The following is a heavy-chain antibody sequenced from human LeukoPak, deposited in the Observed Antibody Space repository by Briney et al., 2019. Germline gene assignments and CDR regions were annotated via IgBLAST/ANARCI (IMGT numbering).Heavy chain of an antibody. CDR2: IYSGGST. Sequence: PGGSLRLSCAASGFTVSSNYMSWVRQAPGTGLEWVSVIYSGGSTYYADSVKGRFTISRDNSKNTLFLQMNSLRAGDTAVYYCARGTVTMVDYWGQGTLVTVSS. V-gene: IGHV3-66*01. D-gene: IGHD3-10*01. CDR3: ARGTVTMVDY. CDR1: GFTVSSNY. J-gene: IGHJ4*02.